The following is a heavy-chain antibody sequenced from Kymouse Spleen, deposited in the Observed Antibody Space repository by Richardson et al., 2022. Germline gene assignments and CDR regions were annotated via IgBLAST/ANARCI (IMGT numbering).Heavy chain of an antibody. V-gene: IGHV1-3*01. CDR1: GYTFTSYA. CDR3: ASGYYDSSGYYYVPFDY. J-gene: IGHJ4*02. CDR2: INAGNGNT. Sequence: QVQLVQSGAEVKKPGASVKVSCKASGYTFTSYAMHWVRQAPGQRLEWMGWINAGNGNTKYSQKFQGRVTITRDTSASTAYMELSSLRSEDTAVYYCASGYYDSSGYYYVPFDYWGQGTLVTVSS. D-gene: IGHD3-22*01.